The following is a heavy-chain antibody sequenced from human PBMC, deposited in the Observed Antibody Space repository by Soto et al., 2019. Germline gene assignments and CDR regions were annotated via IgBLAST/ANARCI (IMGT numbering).Heavy chain of an antibody. V-gene: IGHV4-39*01. Sequence: SETLSLTCTVSGGSISSSSYYWGWIRQPPGKGLEWIGSIYYSGSTYYNPSLKSRVTISVDTSKNQFSLKLSSVTAADTAVYYCARLRLLYYYYMDVWGKGTTVTSP. D-gene: IGHD4-17*01. CDR2: IYYSGST. J-gene: IGHJ6*03. CDR3: ARLRLLYYYYMDV. CDR1: GGSISSSSYY.